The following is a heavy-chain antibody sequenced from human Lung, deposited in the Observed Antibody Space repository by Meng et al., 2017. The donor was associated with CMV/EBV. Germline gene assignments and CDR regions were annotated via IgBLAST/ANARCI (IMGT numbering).Heavy chain of an antibody. J-gene: IGHJ6*04. D-gene: IGHD1-1*01. CDR2: IYYSGST. Sequence: LSCTVSYGSVSSGSYYWSWIRQPPGKGLEWIGYIYYSGSTNYNPSLKSRVTISIDTSKNQFSLKLSSVTAADTAVYYCARAPGYRSLYGMDVWGKGTTVTVSS. V-gene: IGHV4-61*01. CDR1: YGSVSSGSYY. CDR3: ARAPGYRSLYGMDV.